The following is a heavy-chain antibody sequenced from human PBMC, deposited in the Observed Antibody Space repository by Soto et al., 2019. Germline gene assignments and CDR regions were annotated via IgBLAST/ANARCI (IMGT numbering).Heavy chain of an antibody. CDR3: ARGPYSGYDLGYYFDY. J-gene: IGHJ4*02. V-gene: IGHV1-8*01. CDR2: MNPNSGNT. Sequence: ASVKVSCKASGYTFTSYDINWVRQATGQGLEWMGWMNPNSGNTGYAQKFQGRVTMTRNTSISTAYMELSSLRSEDTAVYYCARGPYSGYDLGYYFDYWGQGTLVTVSS. D-gene: IGHD5-12*01. CDR1: GYTFTSYD.